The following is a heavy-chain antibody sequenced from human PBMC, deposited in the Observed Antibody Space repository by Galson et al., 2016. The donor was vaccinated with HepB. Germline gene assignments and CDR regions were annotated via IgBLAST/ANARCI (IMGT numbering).Heavy chain of an antibody. Sequence: PALVKPTQTLTLTCTFSGFSLTTGGVGVAWIRQPPGKALEWLALIYWDGDKRFSPSLQNRLTISKATSKNQVLLTLTNLHSVDTGTYYCARDMIYYGSGRFDYWGQGTVVTVSS. J-gene: IGHJ4*02. D-gene: IGHD3-10*01. CDR2: IYWDGDK. CDR1: GFSLTTGGVG. CDR3: ARDMIYYGSGRFDY. V-gene: IGHV2-5*02.